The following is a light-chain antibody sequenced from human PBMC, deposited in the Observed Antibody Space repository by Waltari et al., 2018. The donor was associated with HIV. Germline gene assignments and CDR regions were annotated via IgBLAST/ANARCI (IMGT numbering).Light chain of an antibody. J-gene: IGKJ2*01. V-gene: IGKV2-30*01. CDR3: MPATNWPHT. Sequence: VVMHQSPGPLSVTLGQPASLSCRSTQSLLYIDGNTSLNWFHQRPGQSPRGLFFKVSNRDAGVPSRFSASGSETELTLRISRVEAEDAGTYYCMPATNWPHTSGQGTKLEIQ. CDR1: QSLLYIDGNTS. CDR2: KVS.